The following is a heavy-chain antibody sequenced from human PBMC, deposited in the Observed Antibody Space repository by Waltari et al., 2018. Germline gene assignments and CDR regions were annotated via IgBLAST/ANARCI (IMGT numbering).Heavy chain of an antibody. CDR2: INQRGSN. CDR1: GGSFSGYY. D-gene: IGHD6-13*01. CDR3: ARGESSSWSRPFDY. Sequence: QVQLQQWGAGLLKPSETLSLTCAVYGGSFSGYYWIWIRQLPGTGLEWVGEINQRGSNNYNPSLTGRVTVSVDTPKNQFSLKLSSVTAADTAVYYCARGESSSWSRPFDYWGQGTLVTVSS. J-gene: IGHJ4*02. V-gene: IGHV4-34*01.